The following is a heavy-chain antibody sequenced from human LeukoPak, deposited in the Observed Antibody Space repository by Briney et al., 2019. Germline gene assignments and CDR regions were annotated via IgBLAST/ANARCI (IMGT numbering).Heavy chain of an antibody. CDR1: GFTFSNYA. CDR3: AKGGSITVAGSGGYFDY. J-gene: IGHJ4*02. V-gene: IGHV3-23*01. D-gene: IGHD6-19*01. Sequence: GGSLRLSCATPGFTFSNYAMSRVRQAPGKGLEWVSGVSGGGGTAYYADSVKGRFTLSRDNSKNTLYLQMNSLTAEDTAIYHCAKGGSITVAGSGGYFDYWGQGTLVTVSS. CDR2: VSGGGGTA.